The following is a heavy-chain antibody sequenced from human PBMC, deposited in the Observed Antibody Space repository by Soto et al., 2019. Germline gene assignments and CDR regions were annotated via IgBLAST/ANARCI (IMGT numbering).Heavy chain of an antibody. CDR2: ISAYNGNT. Sequence: ASVKVSCKASGYTFTSYGISWVRQAPGQGLEWMGWISAYNGNTNYAQKLQGRVTMTTDTSTSTAYMELRSLRSDDTAVDYCASLRYCISTRCLYGMDVWGQALLGTGSS. J-gene: IGHJ6*02. CDR3: ASLRYCISTRCLYGMDV. CDR1: GYTFTSYG. V-gene: IGHV1-18*04. D-gene: IGHD2-2*01.